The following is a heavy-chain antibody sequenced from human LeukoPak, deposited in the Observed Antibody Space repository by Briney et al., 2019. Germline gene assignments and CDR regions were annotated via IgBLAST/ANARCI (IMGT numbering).Heavy chain of an antibody. V-gene: IGHV3-21*01. Sequence: GGSLRLSCAASGFTFSSYSMNWVRQAPGKGLEWVSSISGSSSYIYYADSVKGRFTISRDNAKNSLYLQMNSLRAEDTAVYYCARDRVIHTVVAKTTPYYYYGMDVWGQGTTVTVSS. CDR2: ISGSSSYI. J-gene: IGHJ6*02. D-gene: IGHD2-21*01. CDR3: ARDRVIHTVVAKTTPYYYYGMDV. CDR1: GFTFSSYS.